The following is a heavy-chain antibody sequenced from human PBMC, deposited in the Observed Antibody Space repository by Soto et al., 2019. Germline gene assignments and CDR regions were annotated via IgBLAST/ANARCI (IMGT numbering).Heavy chain of an antibody. CDR2: INYSGSF. Sequence: SETLSLTCRVSGYFISSSHWWGWIRQPPGKGLEWIGHINYSGSFYHAPSLKSRVTMSLDTSKHQFSLRLSSVTAVDTAVYYCARIATTTLGGPIDYWGRGTLVTVSS. CDR3: ARIATTTLGGPIDY. V-gene: IGHV4-28*05. J-gene: IGHJ4*02. D-gene: IGHD4-4*01. CDR1: GYFISSSHW.